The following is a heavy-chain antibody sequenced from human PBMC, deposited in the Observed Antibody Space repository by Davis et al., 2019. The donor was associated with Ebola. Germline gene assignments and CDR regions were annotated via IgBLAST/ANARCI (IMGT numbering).Heavy chain of an antibody. CDR1: GYSFNRYW. D-gene: IGHD6-6*01. Sequence: GESLKISCKGSGYSFNRYWIGWVRQTPGKGLEWMGIIYPDDSDTRYSPSFEGQVTISADTSISTAYLQLSGLKASDTAMYYCARLSIAARLNTDYWGQGTLVTVSS. CDR2: IYPDDSDT. CDR3: ARLSIAARLNTDY. J-gene: IGHJ4*02. V-gene: IGHV5-51*01.